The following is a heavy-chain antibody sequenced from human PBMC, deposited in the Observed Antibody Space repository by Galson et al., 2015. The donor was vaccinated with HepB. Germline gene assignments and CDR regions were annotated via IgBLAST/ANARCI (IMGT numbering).Heavy chain of an antibody. Sequence: PLRLSCAASGFTFSNAWMRWVRQAPGKGLEWVGRIKSKTDGGTTDYAAPVKGRFTISRDDSKNTLYLQMNSLKTEDTALYYCTTDFFDGSDSSWYGVGSGMDVCGQGTTVTVSS. D-gene: IGHD6-13*01. CDR3: TTDFFDGSDSSWYGVGSGMDV. J-gene: IGHJ6*02. CDR1: GFTFSNAW. V-gene: IGHV3-15*01. CDR2: IKSKTDGGTT.